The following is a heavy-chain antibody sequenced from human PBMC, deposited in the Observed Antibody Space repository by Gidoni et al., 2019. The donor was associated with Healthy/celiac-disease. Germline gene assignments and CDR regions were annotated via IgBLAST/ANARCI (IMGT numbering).Heavy chain of an antibody. D-gene: IGHD5-12*01. CDR2: INHSGST. Sequence: QVQLQQWGAGLLKPSETLSPTCAVYGGSFSGSYWSWIRQPPGKGLEWIGEINHSGSTTYNPSLKSRVTISVDTSKNQFSLKLSSVTAADTAVYYCARGRGLRRRGWFDPWGQGTLVTVSS. J-gene: IGHJ5*02. CDR1: GGSFSGSY. CDR3: ARGRGLRRRGWFDP. V-gene: IGHV4-34*01.